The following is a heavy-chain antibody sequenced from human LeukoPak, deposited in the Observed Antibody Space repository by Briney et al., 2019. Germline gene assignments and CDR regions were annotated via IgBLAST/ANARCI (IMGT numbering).Heavy chain of an antibody. J-gene: IGHJ4*02. CDR1: GFTFSSYG. D-gene: IGHD6-13*01. CDR2: ISYDGSNK. V-gene: IGHV3-30*03. Sequence: PGGSLRLSCAASGFTFSSYGMQWVRQAPGKGLEWVAVISYDGSNKYYADSVKGRFTISRDNSKNTLYLQMNSLRAEDTAVYYCARRYSSTWYYFDYWGQGTLVTVSS. CDR3: ARRYSSTWYYFDY.